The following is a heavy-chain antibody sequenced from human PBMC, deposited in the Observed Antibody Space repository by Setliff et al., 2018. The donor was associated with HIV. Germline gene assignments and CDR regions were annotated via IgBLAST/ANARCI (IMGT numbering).Heavy chain of an antibody. CDR3: AVITGGGAFDF. CDR2: IWFDGSKK. V-gene: IGHV3-33*01. D-gene: IGHD1-20*01. Sequence: GGSLRLSCAASGFSFSRFGMHWVRQAPGKGLEWVAVIWFDGSKKDYVDSVKGRFTISRDNSKTTLYLQMNSLRAEDTAVYYCAVITGGGAFDFWGQGTMVTVSS. CDR1: GFSFSRFG. J-gene: IGHJ3*01.